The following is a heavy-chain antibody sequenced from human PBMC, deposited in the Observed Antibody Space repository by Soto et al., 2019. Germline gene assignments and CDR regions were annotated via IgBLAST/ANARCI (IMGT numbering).Heavy chain of an antibody. D-gene: IGHD2-8*01. J-gene: IGHJ6*02. V-gene: IGHV4-34*01. CDR3: ARGGSSSCTNGVCRYYYYYYGMDV. CDR1: GGSFSGYY. CDR2: INHSGST. Sequence: QVQLQQWGAGLLKPSETLSLTCAVYGGSFSGYYWSWIRQPPGKGLEWIGEINHSGSTNYNPSLKSRVTISVDTSKNQFSLKLSSVTAADTAVYYCARGGSSSCTNGVCRYYYYYYGMDVWGQGTTVTVSS.